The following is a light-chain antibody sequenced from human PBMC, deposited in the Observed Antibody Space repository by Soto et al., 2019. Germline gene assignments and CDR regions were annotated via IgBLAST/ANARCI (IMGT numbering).Light chain of an antibody. Sequence: EIVMTQSPGTLSVSPWERATLSCRAGQGVTTNFAWYQQKSGQSPRLLIYDVSIRATGVPARFSGTGSETDLTLTISGLQSEDSAVYFCQQYNNWPFSFGQGTRLEIK. V-gene: IGKV3-15*01. CDR2: DVS. CDR3: QQYNNWPFS. CDR1: QGVTTN. J-gene: IGKJ5*01.